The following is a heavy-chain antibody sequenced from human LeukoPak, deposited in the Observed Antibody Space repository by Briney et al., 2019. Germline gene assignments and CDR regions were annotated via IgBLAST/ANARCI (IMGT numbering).Heavy chain of an antibody. CDR2: IIPIFGTA. V-gene: IGHV1-69*13. J-gene: IGHJ6*02. CDR3: ARGEDDFWSGSARYYGMDV. Sequence: SVKVSCKASGGTFSSYAISWVRQAPGQGLEWMGGIIPIFGTANYAQKFQGRVTITADESTSTAYMELSSLRSEDTAVYFCARGEDDFWSGSARYYGMDVWGQGTTVTVSS. D-gene: IGHD3-3*01. CDR1: GGTFSSYA.